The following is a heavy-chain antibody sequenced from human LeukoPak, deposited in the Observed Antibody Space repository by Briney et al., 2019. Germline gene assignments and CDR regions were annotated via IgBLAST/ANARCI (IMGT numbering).Heavy chain of an antibody. Sequence: GGSLRLSCAASGFTFSSYAMHWVRQAPGKGLEWVAVTSYDGSNKYYADSVKGRFTISRDNSKSTLYLQMNSLRAEDTAVYYCARSYYEYYYDSSGYYRPYFDYWGQGTLVTVSS. D-gene: IGHD3-22*01. V-gene: IGHV3-30*04. J-gene: IGHJ4*02. CDR3: ARSYYEYYYDSSGYYRPYFDY. CDR1: GFTFSSYA. CDR2: TSYDGSNK.